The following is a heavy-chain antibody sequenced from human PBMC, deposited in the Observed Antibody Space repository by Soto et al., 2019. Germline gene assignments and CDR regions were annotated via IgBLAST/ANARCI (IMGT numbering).Heavy chain of an antibody. CDR2: IDSGDGTT. D-gene: IGHD6-13*01. CDR3: VRPYYSSSWVAFGR. CDR1: GFDFCDYY. V-gene: IGHV3-11*01. J-gene: IGHJ1*01. Sequence: GGSLRLSCTGSGFDFCDYYMSWIRQAPGKGLEWVSYIDSGDGTTYYTDSVKGRFTISRDNAKKTVYLQMSSLRVEDTALYYCVRPYYSSSWVAFGRWG.